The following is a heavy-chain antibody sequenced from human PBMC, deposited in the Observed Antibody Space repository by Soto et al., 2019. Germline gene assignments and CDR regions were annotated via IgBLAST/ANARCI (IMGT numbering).Heavy chain of an antibody. CDR2: ISAYNGNT. J-gene: IGHJ4*02. Sequence: ASVNVSCKSSGYTFTSYCISWVRQAPGQGLEWMGWISAYNGNTNYAQKLQGRVTMTTDTSTSTAYMELRSLRSDDTAVYYCARAPAYSSGWPHFDYWGQGTLVTVSS. CDR3: ARAPAYSSGWPHFDY. D-gene: IGHD6-19*01. V-gene: IGHV1-18*01. CDR1: GYTFTSYC.